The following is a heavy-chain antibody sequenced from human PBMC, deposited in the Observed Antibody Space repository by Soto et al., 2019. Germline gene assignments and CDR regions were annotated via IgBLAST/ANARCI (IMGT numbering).Heavy chain of an antibody. V-gene: IGHV1-18*01. D-gene: IGHD6-19*01. J-gene: IGHJ6*03. CDR2: ISAYNGNT. CDR3: ARDRGVAPPVAGNTHYYYYVDV. CDR1: GYSFTNYG. Sequence: QDQLVQSGVEVKKPGASVKVSCKASGYSFTNYGITWVRQAPGQGFEWMRWISAYNGNTNYAQKFQGRVTMTTDASTSTAYLELRSLRSDDTAVYYCARDRGVAPPVAGNTHYYYYVDVWGKGTTVTVSS.